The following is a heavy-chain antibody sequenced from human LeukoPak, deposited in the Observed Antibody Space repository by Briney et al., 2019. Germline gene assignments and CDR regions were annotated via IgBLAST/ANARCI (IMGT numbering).Heavy chain of an antibody. J-gene: IGHJ4*02. D-gene: IGHD6-6*01. CDR3: ASLGGYSSSSLGDYFDY. V-gene: IGHV3-21*01. CDR2: ISSSSSYI. Sequence: SGGSLRLSCAASGFTFSSYSMNWVRQAPGKGLEWVSSISSSSSYIYYADSVKGRFTISRDNAKNSLYLQMNSLRAEDTAVYYCASLGGYSSSSLGDYFDYWGQGTLVTVSS. CDR1: GFTFSSYS.